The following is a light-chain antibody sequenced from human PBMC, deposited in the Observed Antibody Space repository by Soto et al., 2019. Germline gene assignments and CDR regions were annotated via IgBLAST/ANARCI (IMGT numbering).Light chain of an antibody. CDR2: AAS. V-gene: IGKV3-20*01. J-gene: IGKJ5*01. Sequence: EIVLTQSPGTLSLSPGERATLSCRASQSVSSSYLAWYQQTPGQTPRLLIYAASSRATGIPDRFSGGGSGTDFTLSISKVEPEDFAVYYCQQYGRPPRATFGQGTRLEIK. CDR3: QQYGRPPRAT. CDR1: QSVSSSY.